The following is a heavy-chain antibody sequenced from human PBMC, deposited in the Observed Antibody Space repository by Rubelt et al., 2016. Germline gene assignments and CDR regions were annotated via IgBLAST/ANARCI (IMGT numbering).Heavy chain of an antibody. D-gene: IGHD3-22*01. Sequence: QLQLRESGPGVLKPSETLSLTCTVSGGSISSRGSYWGWIRQSPGKGLEWIGEINHSGSTNYNPSLKSRVTISVDTSKNQFSLKLSSVTAADTAVYYCARGADSSGYYYWGQGILVTVSS. CDR3: ARGADSSGYYY. J-gene: IGHJ4*02. CDR1: GGSISSRGSY. V-gene: IGHV4-39*07. CDR2: INHSGST.